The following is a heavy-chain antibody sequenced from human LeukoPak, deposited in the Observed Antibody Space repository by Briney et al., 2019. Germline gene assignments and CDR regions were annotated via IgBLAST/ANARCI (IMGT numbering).Heavy chain of an antibody. D-gene: IGHD2-15*01. V-gene: IGHV3-21*01. CDR2: ISSSSSYI. CDR1: GFTFSSYS. Sequence: PGGSLRLSCAASGFTFSSYSMNWVRQAPGKGLEWVSSISSSSSYIYYADSVKGRFTISRDNAKNSLYLQMNSLRAEDMAVYYCARCSGGSCPSPLDYWGQGTLVTVSS. J-gene: IGHJ4*02. CDR3: ARCSGGSCPSPLDY.